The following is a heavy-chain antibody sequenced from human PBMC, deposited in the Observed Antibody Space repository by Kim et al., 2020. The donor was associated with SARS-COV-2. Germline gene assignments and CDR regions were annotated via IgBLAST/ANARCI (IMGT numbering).Heavy chain of an antibody. CDR3: ARSGDAFDI. V-gene: IGHV1-69*01. J-gene: IGHJ3*02. CDR2: GTA. Sequence: GTANYAQKFQGRVTITADESTSTAYMELSSLRSEETAVYYCARSGDAFDIWGQGTMVTVSS.